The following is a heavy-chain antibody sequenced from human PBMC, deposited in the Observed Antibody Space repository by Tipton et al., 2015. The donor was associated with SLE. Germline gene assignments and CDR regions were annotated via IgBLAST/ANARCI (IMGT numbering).Heavy chain of an antibody. CDR3: ARGAGPITSFGNYYYYYYMDV. V-gene: IGHV1-46*01. CDR2: INPSGGST. CDR1: GYTFTSYY. D-gene: IGHD3-16*01. J-gene: IGHJ6*03. Sequence: QPGPEVKKPGASVKVSCKASGYTFTSYYMHWVRQAPGQGLEWMGIINPSGGSTSYAQKFQGRVTMTRDTSTSTVYMELSSLRSEDTAVYYCARGAGPITSFGNYYYYYYMDVWGKGTTVTVSS.